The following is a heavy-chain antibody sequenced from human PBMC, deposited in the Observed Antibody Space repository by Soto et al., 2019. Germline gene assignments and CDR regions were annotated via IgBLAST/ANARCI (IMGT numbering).Heavy chain of an antibody. CDR3: ARDNYSSSIDY. CDR1: GFTFSDYY. V-gene: IGHV3-11*06. CDR2: ISSSSSYT. D-gene: IGHD6-6*01. Sequence: GGSLRLSCAASGFTFSDYYMSWIRQAPGKGLEWVSYISSSSSYTNYADSVKGRFTISRDNAKNSLYLQMNSLRAEDTAVYYCARDNYSSSIDYWGQGTLVTVSS. J-gene: IGHJ4*02.